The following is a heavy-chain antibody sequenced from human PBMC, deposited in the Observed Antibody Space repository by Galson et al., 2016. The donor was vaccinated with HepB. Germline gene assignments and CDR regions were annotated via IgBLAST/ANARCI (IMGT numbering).Heavy chain of an antibody. V-gene: IGHV5-51*01. CDR3: ARHLFGSSSDYYGTDV. J-gene: IGHJ6*02. CDR2: IYPGDSDT. CDR1: GYRFTNHW. Sequence: QSGAEVKEPGESLKISCKGSGYRFTNHWIGWVRQMPGKGLEWMGIIYPGDSDTRYSPSFQGQVTISADKSISTAYLQWSSLKASDTAMYYCARHLFGSSSDYYGTDVWGQGTTVTVSS. D-gene: IGHD6-6*01.